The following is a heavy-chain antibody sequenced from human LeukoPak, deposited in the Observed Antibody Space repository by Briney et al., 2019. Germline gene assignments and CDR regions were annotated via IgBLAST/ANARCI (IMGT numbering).Heavy chain of an antibody. CDR3: ASSVVRGIIITFDY. CDR2: IYHSGST. CDR1: GGSISSGGYY. Sequence: PSETLSLTCTVSGGSISSGGYYWSWIRQPPGKGLEWIGYIYHSGSTYYNPFLKSRVTISMDRSKNQFSLNLSSVTAADTAVYYCASSVVRGIIITFDYWGQGSLVTVSS. V-gene: IGHV4-30-2*01. J-gene: IGHJ4*02. D-gene: IGHD3-10*01.